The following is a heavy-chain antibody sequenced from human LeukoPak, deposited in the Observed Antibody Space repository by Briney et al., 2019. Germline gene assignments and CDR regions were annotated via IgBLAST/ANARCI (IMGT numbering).Heavy chain of an antibody. CDR3: ARAYYDDY. V-gene: IGHV1-18*01. CDR2: ISACNGNT. Sequence: ASVKVSCKASGYTFTSYGISWVRQAPGQGLEWMGWISACNGNTNYAQKFQGRVTMTRNTSISTAYMELSSLRSEDTAVYYCARAYYDDYWGQGTLVTVSS. J-gene: IGHJ4*02. CDR1: GYTFTSYG.